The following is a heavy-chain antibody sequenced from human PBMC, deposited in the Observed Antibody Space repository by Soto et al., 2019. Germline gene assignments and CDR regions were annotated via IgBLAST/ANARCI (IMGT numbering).Heavy chain of an antibody. J-gene: IGHJ4*02. CDR1: GGTFSSYA. D-gene: IGHD2-2*01. CDR3: ASPAYCSSTSCSGPYFDY. V-gene: IGHV1-69*06. CDR2: IIPIFGTA. Sequence: SVKVSCKASGGTFSSYAISWVRQAPGQGLEWMGGIIPIFGTANYAQKFQGRVTITADKSTSTAYMELSSLRSEDTAVYYCASPAYCSSTSCSGPYFDYWGQGTLVTVSS.